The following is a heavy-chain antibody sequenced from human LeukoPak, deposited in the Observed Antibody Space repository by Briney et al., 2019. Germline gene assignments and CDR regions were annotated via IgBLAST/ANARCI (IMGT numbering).Heavy chain of an antibody. V-gene: IGHV4-39*07. CDR3: ASMYSSGWYYFDY. Sequence: SETLSLTCTVSGGSISSSSYYWGWIRQPPGKGLEWIGSIYYSGSTYYNPSLKSRVTISVDTSKNQFSLKLSSVTAADTAVYYCASMYSSGWYYFDYWGQGTLVTVSS. CDR1: GGSISSSSYY. CDR2: IYYSGST. D-gene: IGHD6-19*01. J-gene: IGHJ4*02.